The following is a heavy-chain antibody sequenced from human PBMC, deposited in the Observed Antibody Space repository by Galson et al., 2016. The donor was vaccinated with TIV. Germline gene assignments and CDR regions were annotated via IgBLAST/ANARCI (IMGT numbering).Heavy chain of an antibody. J-gene: IGHJ5*02. Sequence: ETLSLTCIVSGGSIITKSYYWAWIRQPPGKGLGWIGMVYDDGNAYYNPSLKSRVTISVDTSKNQFSLKLTSVTAADTAVYYCARERTPPGPDNDTWFDPWGHGILVAVSS. CDR2: VYDDGNA. D-gene: IGHD3-22*01. CDR1: GGSIITKSYY. CDR3: ARERTPPGPDNDTWFDP. V-gene: IGHV4-39*07.